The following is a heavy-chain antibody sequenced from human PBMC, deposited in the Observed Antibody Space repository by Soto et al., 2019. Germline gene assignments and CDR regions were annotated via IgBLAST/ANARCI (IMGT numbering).Heavy chain of an antibody. J-gene: IGHJ6*02. V-gene: IGHV3-33*01. CDR2: ISYEGSKE. Sequence: QVQVVESGGGVVQPGGSLRLSCTASGFTLSQFGMHWVRQIPGKGLEWVALISYEGSKEFYAASVQGRFTISRDISTNKVFLQINSLRVDDRRKYYCTRKLRDSINLGNWFYNYDMDVWGQGTTVTLSS. D-gene: IGHD3-16*01. CDR1: GFTLSQFG. CDR3: TRKLRDSINLGNWFYNYDMDV.